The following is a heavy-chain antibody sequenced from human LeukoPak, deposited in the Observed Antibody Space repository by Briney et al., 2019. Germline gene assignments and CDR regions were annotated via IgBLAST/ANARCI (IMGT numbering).Heavy chain of an antibody. CDR3: ARYRIGRIHSSFDG. CDR1: GFTFSSFC. CDR2: IRTKGGNI. J-gene: IGHJ3*01. V-gene: IGHV3-21*06. Sequence: PGGSLRLSCTASGFTFSSFCMNWVRQAPGKGLEWVSCIRTKGGNIYYADSIKGRFTLSRDNAENSVYLQMNSLRLDDQAVYFCARYRIGRIHSSFDGWDQGTTVTVSS. D-gene: IGHD1-1*01.